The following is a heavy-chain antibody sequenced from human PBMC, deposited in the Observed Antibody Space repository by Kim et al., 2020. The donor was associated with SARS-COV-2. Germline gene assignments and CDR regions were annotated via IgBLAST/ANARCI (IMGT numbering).Heavy chain of an antibody. CDR3: ARVGPWDRGDYFDY. Sequence: GGSLRLSCAASGFTFSSYAMHWVRQAPGKGLEWVAVISYDGSNKYYADSVRGRFTISRDNSKNTLYLQMNSLRAEDTAVYYCARVGPWDRGDYFDYWGQGTLVTVSS. J-gene: IGHJ4*02. CDR2: ISYDGSNK. V-gene: IGHV3-30*04. CDR1: GFTFSSYA. D-gene: IGHD1-26*01.